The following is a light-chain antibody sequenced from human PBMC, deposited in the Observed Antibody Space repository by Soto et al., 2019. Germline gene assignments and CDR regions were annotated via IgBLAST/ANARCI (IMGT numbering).Light chain of an antibody. CDR2: DLN. J-gene: IGLJ2*01. CDR3: LSWTTRRALV. V-gene: IGLV2-11*01. CDR1: SSDVSAYDY. Sequence: QSALTQPRSVSGSPGQSVTISCTGTSSDVSAYDYVSWYQHHPGRPPKLIIYDLNKRPSGVSSRFSGSKSGDTASLIISGLQAEDEADYYCLSWTTRRALVFGGGTKVTVL.